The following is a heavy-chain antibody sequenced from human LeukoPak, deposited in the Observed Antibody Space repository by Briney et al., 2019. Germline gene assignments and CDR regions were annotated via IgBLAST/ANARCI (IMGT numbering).Heavy chain of an antibody. Sequence: SETLSLTCAVYGGSFSGYYWSWIRQPPGKRLEWIGEINHSGSTNYNPSLKSRVTISVDTSKNQFSLKLSSVTAADTAVYYCARDRGDGYDYFWDYWGQGTLVTVSS. CDR1: GGSFSGYY. D-gene: IGHD5-12*01. CDR3: ARDRGDGYDYFWDY. J-gene: IGHJ4*02. V-gene: IGHV4-34*01. CDR2: INHSGST.